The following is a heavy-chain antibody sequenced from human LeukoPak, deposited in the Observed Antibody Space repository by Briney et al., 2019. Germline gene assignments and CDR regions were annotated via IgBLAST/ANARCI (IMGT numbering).Heavy chain of an antibody. CDR1: GFTFSSYA. CDR2: ISGSGGST. V-gene: IGHV3-23*01. CDR3: AKDHLHDILTGPYAFDI. Sequence: GGSLRLSCAASGFTFSSYAMSWVRQAPGKGLEWVSAISGSGGSTYYADSVKGRFTISRDNSKNTLYLQMNSLRAEDTAVYYCAKDHLHDILTGPYAFDIWGQGTMVTVSS. J-gene: IGHJ3*02. D-gene: IGHD3-9*01.